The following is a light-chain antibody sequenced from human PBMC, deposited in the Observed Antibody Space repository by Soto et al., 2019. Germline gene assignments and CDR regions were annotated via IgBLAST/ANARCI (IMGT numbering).Light chain of an antibody. CDR3: QPYSTSRLT. CDR1: QSVTGSY. J-gene: IGKJ4*01. Sequence: EIVLTQSPGTLSLSPGERATLSCSASQSVTGSYLAWYQQKPGQAPRLLISGASSRATGIPDRFSGSGSGTDFTLTISRLEPEDFAVYYCQPYSTSRLTFGGGTKVEIK. CDR2: GAS. V-gene: IGKV3-20*01.